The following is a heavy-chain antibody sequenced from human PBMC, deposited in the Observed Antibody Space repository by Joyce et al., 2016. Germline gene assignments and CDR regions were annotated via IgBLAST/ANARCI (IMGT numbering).Heavy chain of an antibody. CDR1: GFTFGDYG. CDR3: AKDSTYSKGYVFDH. J-gene: IGHJ4*02. D-gene: IGHD4-11*01. Sequence: AQLAQSGGGVVQPGRSLILSCAASGFTFGDYGMHWFRQGPSGGLEGVAVISYEGRNKFYADSVKGRFTISRDNSKSTLYLQMASLRAEDTAVYYCAKDSTYSKGYVFDHWGQGTLVTVSS. V-gene: IGHV3-30*18. CDR2: ISYEGRNK.